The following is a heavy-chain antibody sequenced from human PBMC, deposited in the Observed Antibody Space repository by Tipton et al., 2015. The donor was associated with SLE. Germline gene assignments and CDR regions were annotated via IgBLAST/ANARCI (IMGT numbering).Heavy chain of an antibody. V-gene: IGHV3-21*05. J-gene: IGHJ4*02. D-gene: IGHD6-13*01. CDR1: GFMFSNYG. Sequence: SLRLSCAASGFMFSNYGMNWVRQAPGKGLEWVSYISSSSSYIYYADSVKGRFTISRDNAKNSLYLQMNSLRAEDTAVYYRARGGEWIAAAGTKDYWGQGTLVTVSS. CDR3: ARGGEWIAAAGTKDY. CDR2: ISSSSSYI.